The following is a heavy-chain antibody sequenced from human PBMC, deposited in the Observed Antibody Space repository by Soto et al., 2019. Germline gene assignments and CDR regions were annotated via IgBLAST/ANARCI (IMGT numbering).Heavy chain of an antibody. D-gene: IGHD5-12*01. CDR2: ISSSGSTI. CDR1: GFTFSSYE. Sequence: EVQLVESGGGLVQPGGSLRLSCAASGFTFSSYEMNWVRQAPGKGLEWVSYISSSGSTIYYADSVKGRFTISRDNAKNSLYLQMNSLRAEDTAVYYCATGVSGYEHFDYWGQGTLVTVSS. CDR3: ATGVSGYEHFDY. V-gene: IGHV3-48*03. J-gene: IGHJ4*02.